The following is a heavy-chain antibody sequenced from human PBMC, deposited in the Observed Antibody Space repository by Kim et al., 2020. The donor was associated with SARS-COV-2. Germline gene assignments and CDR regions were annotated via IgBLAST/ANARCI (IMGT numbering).Heavy chain of an antibody. CDR3: ARGWWDGSGWRLFDY. CDR1: GYIFTGYA. V-gene: IGHV7-4-1*02. D-gene: IGHD6-19*01. CDR2: INPNSGNP. J-gene: IGHJ4*02. Sequence: ASVKVSCKASGYIFTGYAMNWVRQAPGQGLEWMGWINPNSGNPTYAQGFTGRFAFSLDTSVSTAYLQISSLKAEDTAVYYCARGWWDGSGWRLFDYWGQGALVTVSS.